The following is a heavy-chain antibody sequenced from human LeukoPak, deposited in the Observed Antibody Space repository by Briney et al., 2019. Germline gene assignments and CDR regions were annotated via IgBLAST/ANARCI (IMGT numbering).Heavy chain of an antibody. D-gene: IGHD2-21*02. CDR3: TSWGDTTAEYFQR. CDR1: GFTFNRCW. CDR2: INPDGRDT. V-gene: IGHV3-7*01. Sequence: GGSLRLSCVVSGFTFNRCWMNWVRQAPGKGLEWVAHINPDGRDTYYVDSVEGRFTISRDNAQNSMYLQMNSLRVEDTAVYYCTSWGDTTAEYFQRWGQGTLVTVSS. J-gene: IGHJ1*01.